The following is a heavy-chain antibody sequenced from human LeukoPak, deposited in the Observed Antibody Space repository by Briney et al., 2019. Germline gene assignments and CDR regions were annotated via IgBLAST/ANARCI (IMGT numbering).Heavy chain of an antibody. CDR3: VRDADGGNSWFDS. Sequence: GGSLRLSCAASGFTFSSYSMNWVRQAPGKGLEWVSWISSSNGDIYYADSVRGRFTISRDDAKKSLYLQMNSLRAEDTAVYYCVRDADGGNSWFDSWGQGTLVTVSS. V-gene: IGHV3-21*01. CDR2: ISSSNGDI. CDR1: GFTFSSYS. J-gene: IGHJ5*01. D-gene: IGHD4-23*01.